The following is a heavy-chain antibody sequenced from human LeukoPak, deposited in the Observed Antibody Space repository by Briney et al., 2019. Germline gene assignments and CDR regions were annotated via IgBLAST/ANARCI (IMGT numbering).Heavy chain of an antibody. CDR1: GGTFSSYA. CDR2: IIPILGIA. V-gene: IGHV1-69*04. J-gene: IGHJ4*02. Sequence: ASVKVSCKASGGTFSSYAISWVRQAPGQGLEWMGRIIPILGIANYAQKFQGRVTITADKSTSTAYMELSSLRSEDTAVYYCARDLGREYSYGENFDYWGQGTLVTVSS. D-gene: IGHD5-18*01. CDR3: ARDLGREYSYGENFDY.